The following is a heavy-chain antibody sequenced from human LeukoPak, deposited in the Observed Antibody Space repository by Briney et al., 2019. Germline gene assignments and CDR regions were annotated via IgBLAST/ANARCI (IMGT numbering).Heavy chain of an antibody. Sequence: GGSLRLSCAASGFTFSSYAMHWVRQAPGKGLEWVAVISYDGSNKYYADSVKGRFTISRDNAKNLLYLQMDSLRVEDTAIYYCARDPRTVRIWGQGTLVTVSS. CDR2: ISYDGSNK. CDR1: GFTFSSYA. CDR3: ARDPRTVRI. V-gene: IGHV3-30*04. J-gene: IGHJ4*02. D-gene: IGHD1-1*01.